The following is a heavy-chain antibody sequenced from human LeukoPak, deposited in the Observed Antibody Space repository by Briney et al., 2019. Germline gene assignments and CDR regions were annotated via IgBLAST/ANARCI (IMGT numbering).Heavy chain of an antibody. CDR2: ISHSGST. J-gene: IGHJ4*02. Sequence: PSETLSLTCTVSGGSISNYYWSWIRQPPGKGLEWIGYISHSGSTNYSPSLKSRVTISLDTSKNQFSLKLSSVTAADTAVYYCAGHHPRNTVDFWGQGTLVTVSS. V-gene: IGHV4-59*08. CDR3: AGHHPRNTVDF. D-gene: IGHD2-8*02. CDR1: GGSISNYY.